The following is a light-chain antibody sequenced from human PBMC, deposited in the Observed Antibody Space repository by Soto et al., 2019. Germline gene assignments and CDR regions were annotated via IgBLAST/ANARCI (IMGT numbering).Light chain of an antibody. Sequence: DIQMTQSPSSLSASVGDRVTITCRASQSISSYLNWYQQKPGKAPKLLIYAASSLQSGVPSRFSGSGSGTDFTLTTSSLQPEDFATYYCQQSYGFGQGTKVDIK. CDR3: QQSYG. CDR2: AAS. J-gene: IGKJ1*01. CDR1: QSISSY. V-gene: IGKV1-39*01.